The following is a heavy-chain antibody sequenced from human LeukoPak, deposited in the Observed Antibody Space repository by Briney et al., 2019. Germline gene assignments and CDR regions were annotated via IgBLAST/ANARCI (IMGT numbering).Heavy chain of an antibody. CDR1: GGSISSHY. Sequence: SETLSLTCTVSGGSISSHYWSWIRQPPGKGLEWIGSIYYSGSTYYNPSLKSRVTISVDTSKNQFSLKLSSVTAADTAVYYCARLLDYGGNSVAFDIWGQGTMVTVSS. CDR2: IYYSGST. V-gene: IGHV4-39*01. J-gene: IGHJ3*02. D-gene: IGHD4-23*01. CDR3: ARLLDYGGNSVAFDI.